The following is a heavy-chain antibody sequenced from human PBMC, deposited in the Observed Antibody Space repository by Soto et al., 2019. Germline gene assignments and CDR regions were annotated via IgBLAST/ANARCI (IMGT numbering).Heavy chain of an antibody. Sequence: QVRLQESGPGLVKPSGTLSLTCAVSGGSINSSIWWTWVRQTPGKGLEWIGEIYHSGNTNYSPSLKSRVTMSVDKSKNHFSLKLTSVTAADTAVYYCARADTYCSTSNCYSIVRAFEIWGPGTLVTVSS. CDR1: GGSINSSIW. CDR2: IYHSGNT. V-gene: IGHV4-4*02. D-gene: IGHD2-2*01. CDR3: ARADTYCSTSNCYSIVRAFEI. J-gene: IGHJ3*02.